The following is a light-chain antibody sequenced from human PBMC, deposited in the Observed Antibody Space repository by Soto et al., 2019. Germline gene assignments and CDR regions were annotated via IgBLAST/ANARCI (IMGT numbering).Light chain of an antibody. CDR1: SGSVSTRYY. CDR3: SSYSRSSFYV. CDR2: STS. J-gene: IGLJ1*01. V-gene: IGLV8-61*01. Sequence: QAVVTQEPSFSVSPGGTVTLTCGVSSGSVSTRYYPSWYQQTPGQAPRTLIYSTSTRSSGVPDRFSGSIVGNKAALTISGAQADDESDYYCSSYSRSSFYVFGTGTKLTVL.